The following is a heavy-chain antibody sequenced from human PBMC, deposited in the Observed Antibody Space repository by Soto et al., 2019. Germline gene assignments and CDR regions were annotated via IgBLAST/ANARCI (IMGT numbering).Heavy chain of an antibody. Sequence: QVQLVHSGVEVKKPGSSVKVSCKASGGTFSNHVISWFRQAPGQGLGWMGGIINIFGTANYAQKFQGRVTITADESTSTAHMELSSLRSEDTAVYYCARGPYEFWSGYYRPDFHSGMDVWGQGTTVTVSS. D-gene: IGHD3-3*01. J-gene: IGHJ6*02. CDR1: GGTFSNHV. V-gene: IGHV1-69*12. CDR3: ARGPYEFWSGYYRPDFHSGMDV. CDR2: IINIFGTA.